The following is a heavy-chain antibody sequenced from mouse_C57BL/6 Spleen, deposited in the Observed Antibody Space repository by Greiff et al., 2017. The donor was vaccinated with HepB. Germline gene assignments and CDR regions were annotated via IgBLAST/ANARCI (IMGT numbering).Heavy chain of an antibody. J-gene: IGHJ1*03. CDR1: GFTFSDAW. CDR2: IRNKANNHAT. CDR3: TRGQDGNYDWYFDV. Sequence: EVKVVESGGGLVQPGGSMKLSCAASGFTFSDAWMDWVRQSPEKGLEWVAEIRNKANNHATYYAESVKGRFTISRDDSKSSVYLQMNSLRAEDTGIYYCTRGQDGNYDWYFDVWGTGTTVTVSS. V-gene: IGHV6-6*01. D-gene: IGHD2-1*01.